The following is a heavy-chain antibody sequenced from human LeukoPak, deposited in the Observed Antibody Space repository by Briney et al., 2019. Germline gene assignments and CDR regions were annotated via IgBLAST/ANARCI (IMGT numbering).Heavy chain of an antibody. CDR2: ISSGSSYT. Sequence: PGGSLRLSCAASGFTFSDYYMSWIRQAPGKGLEWVSYISSGSSYTKYADSVKGRFTISRDNAKNSLYLQMNSLRDEDTAVYYCASVIARYGYYYGMDVWGQGTTVTVSS. J-gene: IGHJ6*02. CDR1: GFTFSDYY. D-gene: IGHD3-22*01. V-gene: IGHV3-11*06. CDR3: ASVIARYGYYYGMDV.